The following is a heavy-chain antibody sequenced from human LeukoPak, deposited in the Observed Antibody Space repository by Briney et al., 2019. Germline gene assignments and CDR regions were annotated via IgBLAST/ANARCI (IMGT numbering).Heavy chain of an antibody. Sequence: GGSLRLSCAASGFTFSSYAMSWVRQAPEKGLEWVSTISGSGGGTYYADSVKGRFAISRDDSKNTLYLQMNSLRAEDTAVYYCVKDLGRHRNHCFDYWGQGTLVTVSS. V-gene: IGHV3-23*01. CDR2: ISGSGGGT. CDR1: GFTFSSYA. D-gene: IGHD1-26*01. CDR3: VKDLGRHRNHCFDY. J-gene: IGHJ4*02.